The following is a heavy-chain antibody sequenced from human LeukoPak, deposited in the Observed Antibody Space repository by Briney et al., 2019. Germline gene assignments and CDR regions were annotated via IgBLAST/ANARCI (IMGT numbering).Heavy chain of an antibody. J-gene: IGHJ6*03. D-gene: IGHD2/OR15-2a*01. CDR1: GYTLTELS. CDR3: ATGHCNTSSCDYYYMDV. CDR2: FDPEDGES. V-gene: IGHV1-24*01. Sequence: GASVKVSCKVSGYTLTELSTHWVRQAPAKGLQWMGVFDPEDGESIIAQKFQGRLTMTEDTSTDTAYMELSSLASEDTAMYYCATGHCNTSSCDYYYMDVWGKGTTVTVSS.